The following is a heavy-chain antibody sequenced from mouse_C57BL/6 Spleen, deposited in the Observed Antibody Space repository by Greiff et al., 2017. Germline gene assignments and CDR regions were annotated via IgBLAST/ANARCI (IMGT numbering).Heavy chain of an antibody. CDR3: AIEEGTNWARLDY. CDR1: GYAFSSYW. V-gene: IGHV1-80*01. D-gene: IGHD4-1*01. CDR2: IYPGGGDT. J-gene: IGHJ2*01. Sequence: VKLQESGAELVKPGASVKISCKASGYAFSSYWMNWVKQRPGKGLEWIGQIYPGGGDTTYNGTFKGQATLTADKSSSTAYLHLSSLPSEDSAVDFCAIEEGTNWARLDYWGQGTTLTVSS.